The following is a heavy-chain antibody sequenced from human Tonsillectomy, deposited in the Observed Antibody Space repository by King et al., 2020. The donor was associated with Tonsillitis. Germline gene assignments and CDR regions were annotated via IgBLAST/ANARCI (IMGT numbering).Heavy chain of an antibody. CDR2: IIPILGIR. J-gene: IGHJ3*02. D-gene: IGHD2-21*02. Sequence: QLVQSGAEVKKPGSSVKVSCKASGGTFSRYAISWVRQAPGQGLEWMGRIIPILGIRNYAQKFQDRVTITADKSTSTAYMELSSLRSEDTDVYFCARVPCEGDCYAGFCAASDIWGQGTMVTVSS. CDR1: GGTFSRYA. CDR3: ARVPCEGDCYAGFCAASDI. V-gene: IGHV1-69*04.